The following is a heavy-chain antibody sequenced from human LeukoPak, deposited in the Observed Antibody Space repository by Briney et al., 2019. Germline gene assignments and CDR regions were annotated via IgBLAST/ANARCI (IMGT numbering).Heavy chain of an antibody. V-gene: IGHV4-59*01. J-gene: IGHJ6*02. CDR3: ASCPTYYDFWSGNYYYYGMDV. D-gene: IGHD3-3*01. CDR1: GGSISSYY. CDR2: IYYSGST. Sequence: SETLSLTCTVSGGSISSYYWSWIRQPPGKGLEWIGYIYYSGSTNYNPSLKSRVTISVDTSKNQFSLKLSSVTAADTAVYYCASCPTYYDFWSGNYYYYGMDVWGQGTTVTVSS.